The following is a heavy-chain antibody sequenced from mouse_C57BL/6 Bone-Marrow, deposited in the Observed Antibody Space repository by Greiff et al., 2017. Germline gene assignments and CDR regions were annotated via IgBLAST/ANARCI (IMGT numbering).Heavy chain of an antibody. CDR1: GFSLTSYG. Sequence: QVQLQQSGPGLVQPSQSLSITCTVSGFSLTSYGVHWVRQSPGKGLEWLGVIWSGGSTDYNAAFISRLSISKDNSKSQVFFKMNSLQADDTAIYYCARNYGNYEGFAYWGQGTLVTVSA. CDR2: IWSGGST. D-gene: IGHD2-1*01. CDR3: ARNYGNYEGFAY. J-gene: IGHJ3*01. V-gene: IGHV2-2*01.